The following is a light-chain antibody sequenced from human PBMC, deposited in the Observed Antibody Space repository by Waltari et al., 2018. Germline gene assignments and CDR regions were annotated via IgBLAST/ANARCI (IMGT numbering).Light chain of an antibody. CDR2: WAS. CDR1: QSLLDTSNNKNY. Sequence: DIVLTQSPDSLAVSLGERATITCQSSQSLLDTSNNKNYLAWYRQKPGQPPQLLFYWASTRNSGVPGRLSGGGSGSDFTLTISGLQADDVAVYYCQQYSGSPLTFGGGTKVEIE. J-gene: IGKJ4*01. CDR3: QQYSGSPLT. V-gene: IGKV4-1*01.